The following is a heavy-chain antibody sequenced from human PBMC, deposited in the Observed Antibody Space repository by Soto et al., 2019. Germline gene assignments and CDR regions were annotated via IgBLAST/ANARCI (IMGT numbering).Heavy chain of an antibody. V-gene: IGHV4-59*01. J-gene: IGHJ4*02. Sequence: SETLSLTCTVSGGSISSYYWSWIRQPPGKGLEWIGYIYYSGSTNYNPSLKSRVTISVDTSKNQFSLKLSSVTAADTAVYYCARARNRGRDGYNFGQFDYWGQGTLVTVSS. CDR3: ARARNRGRDGYNFGQFDY. CDR2: IYYSGST. CDR1: GGSISSYY. D-gene: IGHD5-12*01.